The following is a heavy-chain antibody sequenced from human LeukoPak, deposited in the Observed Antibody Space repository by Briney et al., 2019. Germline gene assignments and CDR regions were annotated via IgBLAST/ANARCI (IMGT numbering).Heavy chain of an antibody. CDR2: ISDSGGST. CDR1: GFTFSSYA. D-gene: IGHD5-24*01. V-gene: IGHV3-23*01. J-gene: IGHJ4*02. Sequence: GGSLRLSCAASGFTFSSYAMSWVRQAPGKGLEWVSAISDSGGSTYYADSVKGRFTISRDNAKNSLYLQMNSLRAEDTAVYYCARTLRRDGYNIVGYWGQGTLVTVSS. CDR3: ARTLRRDGYNIVGY.